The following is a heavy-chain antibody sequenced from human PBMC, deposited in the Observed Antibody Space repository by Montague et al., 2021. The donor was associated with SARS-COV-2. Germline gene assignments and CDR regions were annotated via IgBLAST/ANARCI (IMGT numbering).Heavy chain of an antibody. CDR1: GYSFTSYW. J-gene: IGHJ4*02. D-gene: IGHD2-2*01. CDR2: IYPEDSDT. Sequence: QSVAEVKTPGESLKISCEGSGYSFTSYWIAWVRQMPGKGLEWMGIIYPEDSDTRYSPSFQGHVTFSADKSMNTAFLQWSSLRASDTAIYYCARQVHIYCSSTSCPFDYWGQGTLVTVSS. V-gene: IGHV5-51*01. CDR3: ARQVHIYCSSTSCPFDY.